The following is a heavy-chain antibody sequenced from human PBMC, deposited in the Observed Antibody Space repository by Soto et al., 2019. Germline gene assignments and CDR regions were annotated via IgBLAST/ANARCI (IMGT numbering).Heavy chain of an antibody. CDR3: AKAYGDYPYWYFDL. V-gene: IGHV3-23*01. CDR1: GFTFSSYA. Sequence: EVQLLESGGGLVQPGGSLRLSCAASGFTFSSYALSWVRQAPGQGLEWVAAIRGSDGNTNYADSVKGRFTISRDISKNTLYLHMNSLRAEDAAVYYCAKAYGDYPYWYFDLWGRGTLVTVSS. D-gene: IGHD4-17*01. J-gene: IGHJ2*01. CDR2: IRGSDGNT.